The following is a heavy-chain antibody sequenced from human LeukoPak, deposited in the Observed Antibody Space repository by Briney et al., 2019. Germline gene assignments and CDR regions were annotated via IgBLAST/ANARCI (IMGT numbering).Heavy chain of an antibody. CDR2: IYTSRST. CDR3: ARDRRVVAGTNGMDV. D-gene: IGHD6-19*01. Sequence: SETLSLTCAVSGGSISSGGYSWSWIRQPPGKGLEWIGRIYTSRSTNYNPSLKSRVTMSVDTSKNQFSLKLSSVTAADTAVYYCARDRRVVAGTNGMDVWGQGTTVTVSS. V-gene: IGHV4-61*02. CDR1: GGSISSGGYS. J-gene: IGHJ6*02.